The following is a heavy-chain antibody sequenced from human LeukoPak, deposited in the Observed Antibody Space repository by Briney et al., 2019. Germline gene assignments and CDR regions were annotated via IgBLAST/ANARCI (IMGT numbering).Heavy chain of an antibody. Sequence: SETLSLTCTVSGGSISSYDYYWSWIRQPPGKGLEWIGYIYYSGITYYNPSLKSRVTISVDTSKNQFSLKLSSVTAADTAVYYCAISYCSSNSWYRSLHYWGQGTLVTVSS. V-gene: IGHV4-30-4*01. CDR2: IYYSGIT. J-gene: IGHJ4*02. D-gene: IGHD2-2*01. CDR1: GGSISSYDYY. CDR3: AISYCSSNSWYRSLHY.